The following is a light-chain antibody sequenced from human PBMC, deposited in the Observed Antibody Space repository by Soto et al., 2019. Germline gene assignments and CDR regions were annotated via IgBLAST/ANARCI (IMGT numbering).Light chain of an antibody. Sequence: QSVLTQPPSASGSPGQSVTISCTGTSGDVGGYNYVSWYQQHPGKAPKLMIFEVSERPSGVPDRFSASKSGNTASLTVSGLQAEDEADYYCSSYAGSNNYVFGTGTKVTV. CDR3: SSYAGSNNYV. CDR2: EVS. V-gene: IGLV2-8*01. CDR1: SGDVGGYNY. J-gene: IGLJ1*01.